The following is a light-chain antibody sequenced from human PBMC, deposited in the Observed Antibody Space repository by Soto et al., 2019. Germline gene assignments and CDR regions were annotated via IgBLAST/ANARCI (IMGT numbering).Light chain of an antibody. Sequence: QSVLTQPASVSGSPGQSITISCTGTSSDVGGYDYVSWYQLHPGKAPKLMVFEVNNRPSGVSYRFSGSKSGNTASLTISGLLAEDEADYYCSSYTSSSTYVFGSGTKVTVL. CDR3: SSYTSSSTYV. V-gene: IGLV2-14*01. CDR1: SSDVGGYDY. J-gene: IGLJ1*01. CDR2: EVN.